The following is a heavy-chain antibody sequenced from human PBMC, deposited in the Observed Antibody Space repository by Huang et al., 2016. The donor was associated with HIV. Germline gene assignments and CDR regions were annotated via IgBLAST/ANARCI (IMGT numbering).Heavy chain of an antibody. J-gene: IGHJ5*02. CDR2: INHLGSP. CDR3: ARDATKNPRGWFDP. CDR1: GGSLSGYY. D-gene: IGHD3-10*01. V-gene: IGHV4-34*02. Sequence: QVHLQQWGAGLLKSAETLSLTCAVYGGSLSGYYWSWLRKTPGKGLEWIGEINHLGSPNYNPSLKSRVYISMDGSKKQVSLKLRSISDADTAVYFCARDATKNPRGWFDPWGQGTLVTVSS.